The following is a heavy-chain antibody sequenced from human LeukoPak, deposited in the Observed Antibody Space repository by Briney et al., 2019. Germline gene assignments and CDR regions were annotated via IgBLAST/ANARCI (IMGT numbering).Heavy chain of an antibody. CDR1: GYTLTELS. CDR3: ATHFHSSGYFDGAFDI. V-gene: IGHV1-24*01. CDR2: FDPEDGET. Sequence: ASVKVSCKVSGYTLTELSMHWVRQAPGKGLEWLGGFDPEDGETIYAQKFQGRDTMTEDTSTDTACMELSSLRSEDTAVYYCATHFHSSGYFDGAFDIWGQGTIVTVSS. J-gene: IGHJ3*02. D-gene: IGHD3-22*01.